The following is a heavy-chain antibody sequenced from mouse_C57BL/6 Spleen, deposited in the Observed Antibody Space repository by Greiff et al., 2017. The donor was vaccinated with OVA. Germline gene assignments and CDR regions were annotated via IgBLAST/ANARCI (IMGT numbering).Heavy chain of an antibody. Sequence: EVKLMESGEGLVKPGGSLKLSCAASGFTFSSYAMSWVRQTPEKRLEWVAYISSGGDYLYYADPVKGRFTISREHARHTLYLQLSSRKSEDTAIYYCTREGAGLRRGETSWVDYWGQGTTLTVSS. D-gene: IGHD2-4*01. CDR3: TREGAGLRRGETSWVDY. CDR2: ISSGGDYL. J-gene: IGHJ2*01. V-gene: IGHV5-9-1*02. CDR1: GFTFSSYA.